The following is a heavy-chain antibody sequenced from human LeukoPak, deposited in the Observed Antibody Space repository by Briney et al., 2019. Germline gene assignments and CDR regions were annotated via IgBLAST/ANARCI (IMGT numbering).Heavy chain of an antibody. D-gene: IGHD3-10*01. J-gene: IGHJ6*03. CDR2: ISYDGSNK. Sequence: GGSLRLSCAASGFTFSSYGMHWVRQAPGKGLEWAAVISYDGSNKYYADSVKGRFTISRDNSKNTLYLQMNSLRAEETAVYYCAKVERSYGSGSYFVFYYYYYYMDVWGKGTTVTVSS. V-gene: IGHV3-30*18. CDR3: AKVERSYGSGSYFVFYYYYYYMDV. CDR1: GFTFSSYG.